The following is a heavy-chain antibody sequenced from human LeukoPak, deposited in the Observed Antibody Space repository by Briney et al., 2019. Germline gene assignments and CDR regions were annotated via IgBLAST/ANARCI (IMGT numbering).Heavy chain of an antibody. Sequence: EASETLSLTCAVYGGSFSGYYWSWIRQPPGKGLEWIGEINHSGSTNYNPSLKSRVTISVDTSKNQFSLKLSSVTAADTAVYYCARHEGIVVTAFDIWGQGTMVTVSS. V-gene: IGHV4-34*01. D-gene: IGHD3-22*01. J-gene: IGHJ3*02. CDR3: ARHEGIVVTAFDI. CDR1: GGSFSGYY. CDR2: INHSGST.